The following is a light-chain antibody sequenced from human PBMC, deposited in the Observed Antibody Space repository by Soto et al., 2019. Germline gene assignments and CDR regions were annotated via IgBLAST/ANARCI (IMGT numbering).Light chain of an antibody. J-gene: IGKJ1*01. V-gene: IGKV3-11*01. CDR1: QIVSTF. CDR3: QQYVRAPWT. Sequence: EIVLTQSPATLSLSPGERATLSCRASQIVSTFLAWYQHKPGQAPRLLIYDASNRATGIPARFSGSGSGTDFTLTISSLEPEDFAVYYCQQYVRAPWTFGQGTKGDIK. CDR2: DAS.